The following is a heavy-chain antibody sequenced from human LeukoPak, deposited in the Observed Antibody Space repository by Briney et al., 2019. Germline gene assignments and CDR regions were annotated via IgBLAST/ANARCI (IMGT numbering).Heavy chain of an antibody. Sequence: PSETLSLTCTVSGGSISSHYWSWVRQPPGKGLEWIGYIYYSGSTNFNPSLKSRGTISVDTSKNQFSLKLSSVTAADTAVYYCARGGGELLWFGELLYPLDYWGQGTLVTVSS. J-gene: IGHJ4*02. V-gene: IGHV4-59*11. D-gene: IGHD3-10*01. CDR2: IYYSGST. CDR1: GGSISSHY. CDR3: ARGGGELLWFGELLYPLDY.